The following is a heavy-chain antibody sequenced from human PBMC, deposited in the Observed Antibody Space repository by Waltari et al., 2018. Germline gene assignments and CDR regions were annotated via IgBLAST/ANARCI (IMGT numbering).Heavy chain of an antibody. CDR3: ARDPLAAAGRGWFDP. V-gene: IGHV1-69*04. D-gene: IGHD6-13*01. CDR1: GGTFSSYA. J-gene: IGHJ5*02. Sequence: QVQLVQSGAEVKKPGSSVKVSCKASGGTFSSYAISWVRQAPGQGLEWMGGIIPILGIANYAQKFQGRVTITADESTSTAYMELSSLRSEDTAVYYCARDPLAAAGRGWFDPWGQGTLVTVSS. CDR2: IIPILGIA.